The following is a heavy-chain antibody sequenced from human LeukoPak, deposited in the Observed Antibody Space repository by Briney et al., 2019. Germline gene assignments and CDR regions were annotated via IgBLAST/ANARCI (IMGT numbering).Heavy chain of an antibody. D-gene: IGHD2-2*01. CDR2: IYPGDSDT. Sequence: GESLKISRQGSGYSFTSYWIGWVRQMPGKGLEWMGIIYPGDSDTRYSPSFQGQVTISADKSISTAYLQWRSLKASDTAMYYCARRYCSSTSCYDFDYWGQGTLVTVSS. CDR3: ARRYCSSTSCYDFDY. CDR1: GYSFTSYW. J-gene: IGHJ4*02. V-gene: IGHV5-51*01.